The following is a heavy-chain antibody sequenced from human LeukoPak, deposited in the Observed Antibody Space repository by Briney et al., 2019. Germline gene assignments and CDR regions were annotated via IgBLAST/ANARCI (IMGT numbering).Heavy chain of an antibody. D-gene: IGHD5-24*01. V-gene: IGHV4-34*01. CDR1: GGSFSGHY. CDR2: INHSGST. Sequence: PSETLSLTCAVYGGSFSGHYWSWIRQPPGKGLEWIGEINHSGSTNYNPSLKSRVTISVDTSKNQFSLKLSSVTAADTAVYYCASGAQLRYLLYWGQGTLVTVSS. CDR3: ASGAQLRYLLY. J-gene: IGHJ4*02.